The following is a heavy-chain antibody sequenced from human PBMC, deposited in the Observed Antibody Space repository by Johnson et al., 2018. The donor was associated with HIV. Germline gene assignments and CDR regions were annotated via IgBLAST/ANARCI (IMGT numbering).Heavy chain of an antibody. J-gene: IGHJ3*02. CDR3: AKRPIMIAFGEINGFDI. CDR1: GFTVSRSY. D-gene: IGHD3-16*01. V-gene: IGHV3-53*01. CDR2: IYSGGST. Sequence: VQLVESGGGLIQPGGSLRFSCAGSGFTVSRSYMSWVRQAPGKGLEWVSVIYSGGSTYYADSVKGRFTISRDNSKNTLYLQMNSLRAEYTAIYYCAKRPIMIAFGEINGFDIWGQGTTVTVSS.